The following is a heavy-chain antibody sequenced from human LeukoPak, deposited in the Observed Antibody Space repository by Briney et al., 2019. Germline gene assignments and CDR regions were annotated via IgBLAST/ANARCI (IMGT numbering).Heavy chain of an antibody. Sequence: GGSLRLSCAASGFTFSTYWMSWVRQAPGKGLEWVANIKQDGSEKYYVDSVKGRFTISRDNSKNTLYLQMNSLRAEDTAVYYCARDITRRIAEYFQHWGQGTLVTVSS. V-gene: IGHV3-7*01. CDR2: IKQDGSEK. CDR1: GFTFSTYW. CDR3: ARDITRRIAEYFQH. J-gene: IGHJ1*01.